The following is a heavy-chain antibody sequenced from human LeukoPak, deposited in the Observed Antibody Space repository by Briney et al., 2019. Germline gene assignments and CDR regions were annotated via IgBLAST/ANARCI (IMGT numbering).Heavy chain of an antibody. CDR2: INPNSGGT. CDR1: VYTFTGYY. Sequence: ASVKVSCKASVYTFTGYYMHWVRQAPGQGLEWMGWINPNSGGTNYAQKFQGRVTMTRDTSISTAYMELSRLRSDDTAAYYCATTYYDFWSGYRLNWYFDLWGRGTLVTVSS. CDR3: ATTYYDFWSGYRLNWYFDL. V-gene: IGHV1-2*02. D-gene: IGHD3-3*01. J-gene: IGHJ2*01.